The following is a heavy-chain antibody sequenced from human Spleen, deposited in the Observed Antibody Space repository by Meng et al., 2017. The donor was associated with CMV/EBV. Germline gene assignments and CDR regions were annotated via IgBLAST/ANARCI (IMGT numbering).Heavy chain of an antibody. CDR2: IYSGDSDV. D-gene: IGHD1-26*01. CDR1: GYSFSSHW. CDR3: ATSGSYYMKLDY. Sequence: KVSCKGSGYSFSSHWIGWVRQMPGKGLEWMGLIYSGDSDVRYSPSFQGQVTMSADKSISTAYLQWSSLKASDTAMYYCATSGSYYMKLDYWGQGTLVTVSS. V-gene: IGHV5-51*01. J-gene: IGHJ4*02.